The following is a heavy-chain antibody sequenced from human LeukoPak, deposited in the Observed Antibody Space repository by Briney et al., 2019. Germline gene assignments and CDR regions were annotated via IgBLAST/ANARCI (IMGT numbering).Heavy chain of an antibody. V-gene: IGHV5-51*01. Sequence: GESLKISCKGSGYSFTSYWIGWVRQMPGKGLEWMGIIYPGDSDTRYSPSFQGQVTISADKSISTAYLQWSSLKASDTAMSYCALVRYYYDSSGYIPPHYWGQGTLVTVSS. CDR2: IYPGDSDT. CDR3: ALVRYYYDSSGYIPPHY. CDR1: GYSFTSYW. J-gene: IGHJ4*02. D-gene: IGHD3-22*01.